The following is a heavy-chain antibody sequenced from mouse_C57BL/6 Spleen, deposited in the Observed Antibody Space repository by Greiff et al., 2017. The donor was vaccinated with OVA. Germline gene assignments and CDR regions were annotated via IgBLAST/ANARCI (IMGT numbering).Heavy chain of an antibody. CDR2: IDPSDSYT. CDR3: ARWYYGSSYLYAMDY. J-gene: IGHJ4*01. Sequence: QVQLQQPGAELVMPGASVKLSCKASGYTLTSYWMHWVKQRPGQGLEWIGEIDPSDSYTNYNQKFKGKSTLTVDKSSSTAYMQLSSLTSEDSAVYYCARWYYGSSYLYAMDYWGQGTSVTVSS. V-gene: IGHV1-69*01. CDR1: GYTLTSYW. D-gene: IGHD1-1*01.